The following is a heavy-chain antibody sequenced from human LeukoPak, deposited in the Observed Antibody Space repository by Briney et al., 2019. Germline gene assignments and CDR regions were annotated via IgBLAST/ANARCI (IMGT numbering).Heavy chain of an antibody. J-gene: IGHJ5*02. V-gene: IGHV3-7*04. CDR3: AGVLGLKGFDP. Sequence: GGSLRLSCAASGFTFSAYWMSWVRQAPGRGLEWVANIRDDGSEEYYGDSVRGRFTISRDNAKNSVYLQMHSLRVEDTAVYYCAGVLGLKGFDPWGQGTLVTVSS. CDR1: GFTFSAYW. D-gene: IGHD7-27*01. CDR2: IRDDGSEE.